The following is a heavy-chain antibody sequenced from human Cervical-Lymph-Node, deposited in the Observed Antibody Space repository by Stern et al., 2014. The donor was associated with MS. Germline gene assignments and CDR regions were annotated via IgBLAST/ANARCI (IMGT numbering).Heavy chain of an antibody. J-gene: IGHJ4*02. CDR3: AKSRVWLGEDS. V-gene: IGHV3-23*04. CDR2: ISYSADAT. CDR1: GFTVSSYG. Sequence: VQLVESGGGLVQPGGSLRLSCAASGFTVSSYGMSWVRQAPGKGLEWVTAISYSADATYYADSVKGRFTISRDNSKNTLYLQMHSLRAEDTAVYYCAKSRVWLGEDSWGQGTLVTVSS. D-gene: IGHD3-16*01.